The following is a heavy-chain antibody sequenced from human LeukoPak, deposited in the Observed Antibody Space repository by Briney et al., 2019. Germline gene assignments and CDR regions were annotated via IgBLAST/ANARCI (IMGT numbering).Heavy chain of an antibody. CDR1: GGSISSSSYY. V-gene: IGHV4-39*01. CDR2: IYYSGST. D-gene: IGHD1-26*01. Sequence: PSETLSLTCTVSGGSISSSSYYWGWIRQPPGKGLEWIGSIYYSGSTYYNPSLKSRVTISVDTSKNQFSLKLSSVTAADTAVYYCARLSGSYWDFDYWGQGTLVTVSS. CDR3: ARLSGSYWDFDY. J-gene: IGHJ4*02.